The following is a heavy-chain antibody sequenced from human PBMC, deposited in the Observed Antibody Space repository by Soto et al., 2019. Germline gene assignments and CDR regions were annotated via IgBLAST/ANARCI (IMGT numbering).Heavy chain of an antibody. V-gene: IGHV3-23*01. CDR1: GFSPSDHF. CDR2: ISGSGDST. D-gene: IGHD6-19*01. CDR3: AKERSSGWSFDY. Sequence: PGGSLRLSCVASGFSPSDHFMDWVRQAPGKGLEWVSGISGSGDSTYYADSVKGRFTVSRDNSKNTLYLQMNSLRAEDTAVFYCAKERSSGWSFDYWGQGTLVTVSS. J-gene: IGHJ4*02.